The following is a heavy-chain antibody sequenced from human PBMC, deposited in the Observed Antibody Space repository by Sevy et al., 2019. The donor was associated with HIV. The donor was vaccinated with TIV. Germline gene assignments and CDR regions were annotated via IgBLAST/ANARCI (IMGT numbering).Heavy chain of an antibody. Sequence: GGSLRLSCVGSGFSFSSDAMSWVRQAPGKGLQWVATVSASGGSTYYADSVRGRFSITRDNSKNTLYVKMNSLRAEATDVYYCARVGGGGYYDAWSGSLEFDPWGQGTLVTVSS. CDR1: GFSFSSDA. CDR3: ARVGGGGYYDAWSGSLEFDP. J-gene: IGHJ5*02. V-gene: IGHV3-23*01. CDR2: VSASGGST. D-gene: IGHD3-3*01.